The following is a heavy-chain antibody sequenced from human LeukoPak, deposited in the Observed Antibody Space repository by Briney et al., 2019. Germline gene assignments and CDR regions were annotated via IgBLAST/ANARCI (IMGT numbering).Heavy chain of an antibody. Sequence: SETLSLTCTVSGGSISSSSYYWGWIRQPPGKGLEWIGSIYYSGSTYYNPSLKSRVTISVDTSKNQFSLKLSSVTAADTAVYYCARHTLPNRYCSGGSCYSGRFDYWGQGTLVTVSS. J-gene: IGHJ4*02. CDR3: ARHTLPNRYCSGGSCYSGRFDY. V-gene: IGHV4-39*01. CDR2: IYYSGST. CDR1: GGSISSSSYY. D-gene: IGHD2-15*01.